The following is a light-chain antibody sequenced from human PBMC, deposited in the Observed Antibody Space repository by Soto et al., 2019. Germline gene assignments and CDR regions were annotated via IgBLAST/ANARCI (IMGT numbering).Light chain of an antibody. J-gene: IGLJ1*01. Sequence: SYELTQPPSVSVAPGQTARITCGGNRIGSKSVQWYEQKAGQAPVLVDYDDSDRPSGIPGRFSGSKSGNTATLTISDVGGGDGADYYCQVWDSNRDHYVFGPGTKLTVL. CDR1: RIGSKS. V-gene: IGLV3-21*02. CDR3: QVWDSNRDHYV. CDR2: DDS.